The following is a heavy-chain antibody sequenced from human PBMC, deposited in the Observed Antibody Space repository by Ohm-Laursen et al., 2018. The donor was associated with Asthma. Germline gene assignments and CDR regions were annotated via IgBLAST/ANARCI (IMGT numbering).Heavy chain of an antibody. CDR3: ARGVGAFDI. Sequence: SLRLSCAASGFTFSSYAMHWVRQAPGKGLEWVAVISYDGSNKYYADSVKGRFTVSRDNSKNTLYLQMNSLRAEDTAVYYCARGVGAFDIWGQGTMVTVSS. V-gene: IGHV3-30-3*01. CDR2: ISYDGSNK. CDR1: GFTFSSYA. J-gene: IGHJ3*02.